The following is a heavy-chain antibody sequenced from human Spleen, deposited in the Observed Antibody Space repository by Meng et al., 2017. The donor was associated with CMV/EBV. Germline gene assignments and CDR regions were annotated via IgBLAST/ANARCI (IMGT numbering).Heavy chain of an antibody. CDR2: ISSSSSTI. J-gene: IGHJ6*02. CDR3: ARGSLAAAAGKGLYYYYGMDV. D-gene: IGHD6-13*01. V-gene: IGHV3-48*04. Sequence: ETLSLTCAASGFTFSSYSMNWVRQAPGKGLEWVSYISSSSSTIYYADSVKGRFTISRDNAKNSLYLQMNSLRAEDTAVYYCARGSLAAAAGKGLYYYYGMDVWGQGTTVTVSS. CDR1: GFTFSSYS.